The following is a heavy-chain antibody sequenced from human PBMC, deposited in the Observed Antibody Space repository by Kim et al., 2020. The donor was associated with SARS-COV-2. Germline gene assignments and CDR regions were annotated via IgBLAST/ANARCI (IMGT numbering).Heavy chain of an antibody. CDR1: GGSISSYY. CDR3: ARHNRHDYGDSIPENWFDP. J-gene: IGHJ5*02. D-gene: IGHD4-17*01. V-gene: IGHV4-59*08. Sequence: SETLSLTCTVSGGSISSYYWSWIRQPPGKGLEWIGYIYYSGSTNYNPSLKSRVTISVDTSKNQFSLKLSSVTAADTAVYYCARHNRHDYGDSIPENWFDPWGQGTLVTVSS. CDR2: IYYSGST.